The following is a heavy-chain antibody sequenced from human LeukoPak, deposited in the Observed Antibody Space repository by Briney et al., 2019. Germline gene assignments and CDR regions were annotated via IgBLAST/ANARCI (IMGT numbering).Heavy chain of an antibody. CDR2: IYHRGST. Sequence: SQTLSLTRALSLYSLSSGYHWGWIRQPPGKGLEWIGSIYHRGSTYYNPALKSRVTIAVDTSKNEFGLKLSSVTAADTAVYYCARDVYNQPDYWGQGTLVTVSS. D-gene: IGHD1-1*01. CDR1: LYSLSSGYH. V-gene: IGHV4-38-2*02. J-gene: IGHJ4*02. CDR3: ARDVYNQPDY.